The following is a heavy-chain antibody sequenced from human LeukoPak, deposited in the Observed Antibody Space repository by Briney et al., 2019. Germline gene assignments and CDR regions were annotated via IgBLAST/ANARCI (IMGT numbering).Heavy chain of an antibody. V-gene: IGHV3-74*01. D-gene: IGHD3-10*02. CDR1: GFSSRTYW. J-gene: IGHJ6*04. CDR3: ARARAKYIRGVISYYQYYGMDV. Sequence: RGSLRLFCAASGFSSRTYWMNWVRQAPGKGLVWVSRIESDGSSTSYADSVKGRFTISRDNAANTLYLQMNSMRAEDTAVYYCARARAKYIRGVISYYQYYGMDVWGGGTTATVSS. CDR2: IESDGSST.